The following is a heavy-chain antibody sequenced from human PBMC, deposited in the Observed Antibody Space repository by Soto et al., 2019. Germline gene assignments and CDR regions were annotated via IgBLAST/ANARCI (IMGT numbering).Heavy chain of an antibody. J-gene: IGHJ4*02. CDR2: ISYDGSNK. CDR1: GFTFSSYA. V-gene: IGHV3-30-3*01. Sequence: QVQLVESGGGVVQPGRSLRLSCAASGFTFSSYAMHWVRQAPGKGLERVAVISYDGSNKYYADSVKGRFTISRDNSKNPLYLQMNSLRAEDTAVYYCARYGDYSAYWCQGTLVTVSS. CDR3: ARYGDYSAY. D-gene: IGHD4-17*01.